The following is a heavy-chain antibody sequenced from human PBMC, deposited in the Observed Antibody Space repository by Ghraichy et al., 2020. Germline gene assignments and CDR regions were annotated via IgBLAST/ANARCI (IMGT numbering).Heavy chain of an antibody. V-gene: IGHV3-9*01. J-gene: IGHJ6*02. CDR3: ARSSGWYRPKYYYGMDV. D-gene: IGHD6-19*01. CDR2: ISWNSGSI. Sequence: GGSLRLSCAASGFTFDDYAMHWVRQAPGKGLEWVSGISWNSGSIGYADSVKGRFTISRDNAKNSLYLQMNSLRAEDTALYYCARSSGWYRPKYYYGMDVWGQGTTVTVSS. CDR1: GFTFDDYA.